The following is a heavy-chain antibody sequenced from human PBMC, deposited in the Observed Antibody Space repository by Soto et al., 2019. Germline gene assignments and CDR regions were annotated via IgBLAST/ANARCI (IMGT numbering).Heavy chain of an antibody. D-gene: IGHD5-12*01. CDR3: ARVRSGYDFHFDY. CDR1: GYTFTSYA. Sequence: ASVKVSCKASGYTFTSYAMHWVRQAPGQRLEWMGWINAGNGNTKYSQKFQGRVTITRDTSASTAYMELSSLRSEDTAVYYCARVRSGYDFHFDYWGQGTLVTVSS. CDR2: INAGNGNT. V-gene: IGHV1-3*01. J-gene: IGHJ4*02.